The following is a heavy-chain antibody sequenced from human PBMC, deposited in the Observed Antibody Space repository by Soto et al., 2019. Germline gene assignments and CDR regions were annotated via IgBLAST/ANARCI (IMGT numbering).Heavy chain of an antibody. J-gene: IGHJ3*02. CDR1: GFTFSGHW. D-gene: IGHD2-2*01. Sequence: EVQLVESGGDLVQPGGSLSLSCAASGFTFSGHWMHWVRQVPGKGLEWVSRINTDGGSSAYADSAKGRFAISRDNAKNTLYLQMNGLRAEDTAVYYCAREAGYCSRTSCYRRAFDTWGQGTTVTVSS. CDR2: INTDGGSS. CDR3: AREAGYCSRTSCYRRAFDT. V-gene: IGHV3-74*03.